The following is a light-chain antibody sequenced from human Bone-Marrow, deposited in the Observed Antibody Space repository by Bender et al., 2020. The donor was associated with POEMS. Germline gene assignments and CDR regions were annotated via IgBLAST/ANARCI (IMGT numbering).Light chain of an antibody. J-gene: IGLJ3*02. V-gene: IGLV2-14*03. CDR1: SNDVGGYNY. CDR3: QSYDNSLGGWV. CDR2: DVS. Sequence: QSALTQPASVSGSPGQSITISCTGTSNDVGGYNYVSWYQQHPGKAPQLMIYDVSYRPSGISNRFSGSKSGNTASLTISGLQAEDDADYYCQSYDNSLGGWVFGGGTKLTVL.